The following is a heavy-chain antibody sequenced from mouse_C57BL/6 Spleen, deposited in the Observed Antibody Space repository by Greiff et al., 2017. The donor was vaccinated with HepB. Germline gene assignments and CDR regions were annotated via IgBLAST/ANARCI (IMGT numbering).Heavy chain of an antibody. D-gene: IGHD3-2*02. CDR2: IDPSDSET. Sequence: VQLQQPGAELVRPGSSVKLSCKASGYTFTSYWMHWVKQRPIQGLEWIGNIDPSDSETHYNQKFKDKATLTVDKSSRTAYMQLSSLTSEDSAVYYCAREGSAGPDYYAMDYGGQGTSVTVSS. J-gene: IGHJ4*01. CDR3: AREGSAGPDYYAMDY. CDR1: GYTFTSYW. V-gene: IGHV1-52*01.